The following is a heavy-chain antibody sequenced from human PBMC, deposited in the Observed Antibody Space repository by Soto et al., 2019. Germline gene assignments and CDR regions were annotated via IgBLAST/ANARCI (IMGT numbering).Heavy chain of an antibody. J-gene: IGHJ5*02. Sequence: GESLKISCKGSGYSFTSYWISWVRQMPGKGLEWMGRIDPSDSYTNYSPSFQGHVTISADKSISTAYLQWSSLKASDTAMYYCARHDIVVVPAAPAPVYWFDPWGQGTLVTVSS. V-gene: IGHV5-10-1*01. CDR1: GYSFTSYW. CDR3: ARHDIVVVPAAPAPVYWFDP. CDR2: IDPSDSYT. D-gene: IGHD2-2*01.